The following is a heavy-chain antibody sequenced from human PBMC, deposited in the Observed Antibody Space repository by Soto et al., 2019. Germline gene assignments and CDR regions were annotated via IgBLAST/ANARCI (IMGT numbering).Heavy chain of an antibody. J-gene: IGHJ6*02. Sequence: SETLSLTCTVSGACISSYCWSWMRQPAGKGLEWIGRIYTSGSTNYNPSLKSRVTMSVDTSKNQFSLKLSSVTAADTAVYYCARGWLSSTDYCGLDVWGQGTTVTVSS. CDR1: GACISSYC. CDR3: ARGWLSSTDYCGLDV. CDR2: IYTSGST. V-gene: IGHV4-4*07. D-gene: IGHD6-13*01.